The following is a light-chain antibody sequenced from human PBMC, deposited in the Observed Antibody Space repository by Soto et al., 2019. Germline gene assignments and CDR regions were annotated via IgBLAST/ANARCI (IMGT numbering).Light chain of an antibody. CDR1: QSVSSN. J-gene: IGKJ4*01. CDR2: GAS. V-gene: IGKV3-15*01. CDR3: QQYNNWPPLT. Sequence: EIVMTQSPATLSVSPGERATLSCRASQSVSSNLAWYQQKPGQAPRLLIYGASTRAAGIPARLSGSGSGTEFTLTINNLQSEDFAVYYCQQYNNWPPLTFGGGTKVEIK.